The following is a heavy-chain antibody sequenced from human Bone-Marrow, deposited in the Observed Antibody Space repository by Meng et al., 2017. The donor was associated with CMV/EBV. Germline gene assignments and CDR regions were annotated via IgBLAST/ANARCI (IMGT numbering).Heavy chain of an antibody. V-gene: IGHV1-18*01. Sequence: ASVKVSCKTSGYTFISYGINWVRQAPGQGLEWMGWISVYNGHTNSAQKLQGRVTMTTDTSTSTAYMELRSLRSDDTAVYYCARLGRWLQPGDYFDYWGQGTLVTVSS. CDR1: GYTFISYG. D-gene: IGHD5-24*01. CDR3: ARLGRWLQPGDYFDY. CDR2: ISVYNGHT. J-gene: IGHJ4*02.